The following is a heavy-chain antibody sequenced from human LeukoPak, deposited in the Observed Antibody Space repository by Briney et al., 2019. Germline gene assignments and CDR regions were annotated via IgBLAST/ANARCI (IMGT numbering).Heavy chain of an antibody. J-gene: IGHJ4*02. CDR1: GGSISSYY. CDR2: IYYSGST. Sequence: SEALSLTCTVSGGSISSYYWSWIRQPPGKGLEWIGYIYYSGSTNYNPSLKSRVTISVDRSKNQFSLKLSSVTAADTAVYYCATCIAAAGTEDYWGQGTLVTVSS. CDR3: ATCIAAAGTEDY. V-gene: IGHV4-59*12. D-gene: IGHD6-13*01.